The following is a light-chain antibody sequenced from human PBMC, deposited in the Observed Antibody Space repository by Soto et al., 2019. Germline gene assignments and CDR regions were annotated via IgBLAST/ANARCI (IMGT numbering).Light chain of an antibody. CDR3: QSYDSTLSARYV. V-gene: IGLV1-40*01. CDR2: GNI. J-gene: IGLJ1*01. CDR1: SSNIGAGYD. Sequence: QSVLTQPPSVSGAPGQRVTISCTGSSSNIGAGYDVHWYQQRPGTAPKLLIFGNINRPSGVPDRFSGSKSGTSASLASTGLQAEDESDYYCQSYDSTLSARYVFGTGTKVTVL.